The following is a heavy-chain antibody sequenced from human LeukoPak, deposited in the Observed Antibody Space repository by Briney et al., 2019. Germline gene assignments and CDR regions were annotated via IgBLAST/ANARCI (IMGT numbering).Heavy chain of an antibody. V-gene: IGHV3-30-3*01. CDR2: ISDDGSNK. Sequence: PGRSLRLSCAASGFTLSSYAMHWVRQAPGKGLEWVAVISDDGSNKYYADSVKGRFTISRDNSKNALFLQMNSLRAEDTAVYYCARESHENYWGQGTLVTVSS. CDR1: GFTLSSYA. CDR3: ARESHENY. J-gene: IGHJ4*02.